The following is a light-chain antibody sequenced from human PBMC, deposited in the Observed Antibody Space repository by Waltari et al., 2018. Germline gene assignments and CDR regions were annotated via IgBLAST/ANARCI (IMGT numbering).Light chain of an antibody. J-gene: IGLJ3*02. CDR1: APDTGTYHL. Sequence: QSALTQSASVSGSPGQSITISCTGTAPDTGTYHLVPWYQHHPGKAPKLMIYEAAKRPSGVSGRFAGSRSGSTASLTISGLQAEDEADYFCCSYAGSSTWVFGGGTKVTVL. CDR2: EAA. CDR3: CSYAGSSTWV. V-gene: IGLV2-23*01.